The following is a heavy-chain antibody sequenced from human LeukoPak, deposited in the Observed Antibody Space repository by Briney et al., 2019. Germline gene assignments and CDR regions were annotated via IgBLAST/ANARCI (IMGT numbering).Heavy chain of an antibody. Sequence: GGSLRLSCAASGFTFSNYSMNWVRQAPGKGLEWVANIKQDGSSEYYVDSVKGRFTISRDNAKNSLYLQMNSLRGEDTAVYFCARWGSAFDNWGQGTLVTVSS. CDR3: ARWGSAFDN. CDR1: GFTFSNYS. J-gene: IGHJ4*02. D-gene: IGHD7-27*01. CDR2: IKQDGSSE. V-gene: IGHV3-7*03.